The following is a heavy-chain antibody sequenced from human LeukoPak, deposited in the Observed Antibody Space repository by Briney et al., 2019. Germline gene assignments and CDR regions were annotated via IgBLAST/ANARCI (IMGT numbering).Heavy chain of an antibody. CDR1: GFTFSSYS. V-gene: IGHV3-21*01. CDR2: ISSSSSYI. CDR3: ARGGDSSGYYDYDMDV. Sequence: GGSLRLSCAASGFTFSSYSMNWVRQAPGKGLEWVSSISSSSSYIYYADSVKGRFTISRDNAKNSLYLQMNSLRAEDTAVYYCARGGDSSGYYDYDMDVWGQGTTVTVSS. J-gene: IGHJ6*02. D-gene: IGHD3-22*01.